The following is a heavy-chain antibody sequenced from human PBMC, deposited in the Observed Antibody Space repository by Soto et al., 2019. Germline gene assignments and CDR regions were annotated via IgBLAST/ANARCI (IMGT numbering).Heavy chain of an antibody. V-gene: IGHV1-18*01. CDR1: GYTFFTYD. D-gene: IGHD5-12*01. CDR3: ARRHGPTTSENLFDP. Sequence: QVHLVQSGVEVKTPGASVKVSCQASGYTFFTYDISWVRQAPGQGLEWMGWISTYSGDTKYAQKFQGRVTMTTDTSTTTAYLELRSLRSDDTAVYYCARRHGPTTSENLFDPWGQGTLVTVSS. CDR2: ISTYSGDT. J-gene: IGHJ5*02.